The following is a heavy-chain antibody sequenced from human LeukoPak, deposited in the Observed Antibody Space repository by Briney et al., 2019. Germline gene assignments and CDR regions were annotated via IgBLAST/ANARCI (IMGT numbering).Heavy chain of an antibody. Sequence: SVKVSCKASGGTFSSYAISWVRQAPGQGLEWMGGIIPIFGTANYAQKFQGRVTITADESTSTAYMELSSLRSEDTAVYYCARSYGSGSVLLYYFDYWGQGTLVTVSS. CDR1: GGTFSSYA. J-gene: IGHJ4*02. CDR3: ARSYGSGSVLLYYFDY. V-gene: IGHV1-69*13. D-gene: IGHD3-10*01. CDR2: IIPIFGTA.